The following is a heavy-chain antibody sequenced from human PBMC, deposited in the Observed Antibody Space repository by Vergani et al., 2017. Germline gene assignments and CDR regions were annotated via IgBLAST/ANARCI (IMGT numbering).Heavy chain of an antibody. CDR1: GFTFSSYA. D-gene: IGHD2-2*02. CDR3: ARDPPQYCSSTSCYTGFYFDY. J-gene: IGHJ4*02. Sequence: QVQLVESGGGVVQPGRSLRLSCAASGFTFSSYAMHWVRQAPGKGLEWVAVISYDGSNKYYADSVKGRFTISRDNSKNTLDLQMNSLRAEDTAVYYCARDPPQYCSSTSCYTGFYFDYWGQGTLVTVSS. V-gene: IGHV3-30*04. CDR2: ISYDGSNK.